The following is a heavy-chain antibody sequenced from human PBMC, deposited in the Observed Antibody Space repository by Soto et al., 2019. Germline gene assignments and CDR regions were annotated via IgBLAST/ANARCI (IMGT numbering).Heavy chain of an antibody. J-gene: IGHJ4*02. Sequence: QITLKESGPTLVKPTQTLTLTCTFSGFSLTSPAVGVNWIRQPPGKAPEWLALIYWNDDKQYSPSLKSRLTITTDTSKNQVVLTLTNMDVVDPAPYYCAHGSGWLSDYWGQGALVTVSS. CDR2: IYWNDDK. CDR3: AHGSGWLSDY. CDR1: GFSLTSPAVG. D-gene: IGHD6-19*01. V-gene: IGHV2-5*01.